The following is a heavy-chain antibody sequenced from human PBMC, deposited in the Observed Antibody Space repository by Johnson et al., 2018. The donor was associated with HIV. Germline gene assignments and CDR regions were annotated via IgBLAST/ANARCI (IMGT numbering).Heavy chain of an antibody. CDR1: GFTFNSYG. V-gene: IGHV3-33*06. D-gene: IGHD6-13*01. CDR2: IWYDGSNK. Sequence: QVQLVESGGGVVQPGRSLRLSCAESGFTFNSYGMHWVRQAPGKGLEWVAVIWYDGSNKYYADSVKGRFTISRDNSKNTLYLQMNSLRAEDTAIYYCVKGMDSSSWYAFDIWGQGTMVTVSS. CDR3: VKGMDSSSWYAFDI. J-gene: IGHJ3*02.